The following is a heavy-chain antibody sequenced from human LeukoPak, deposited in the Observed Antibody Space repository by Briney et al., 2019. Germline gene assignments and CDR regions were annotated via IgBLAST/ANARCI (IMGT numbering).Heavy chain of an antibody. CDR1: GFTFSSYW. CDR3: ARYTGRFDY. Sequence: PGGSLRLSCAASGFTFSSYWMSWVRQSPRKGLEWVANIKQDGSEIHYVDSVKGRFTISRDNAKNSLYLQMNSLRAEDTAVYYCARYTGRFDYWGQGTLVTVSS. J-gene: IGHJ4*02. V-gene: IGHV3-7*01. D-gene: IGHD2-2*02. CDR2: IKQDGSEI.